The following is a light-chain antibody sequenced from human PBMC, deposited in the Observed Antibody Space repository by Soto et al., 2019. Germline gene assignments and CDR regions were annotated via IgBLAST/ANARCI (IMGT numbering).Light chain of an antibody. Sequence: IRMTQSPSSFSASTGDRVTITCRASQSISSWLAWYQQKPGKAPKLLIYKASSLESGVPSRFSGSGSGTEFTLTISSLQPDDFATYYCQQYNSYPRTFGQGTKVEIK. CDR1: QSISSW. CDR3: QQYNSYPRT. J-gene: IGKJ1*01. V-gene: IGKV1-5*03. CDR2: KAS.